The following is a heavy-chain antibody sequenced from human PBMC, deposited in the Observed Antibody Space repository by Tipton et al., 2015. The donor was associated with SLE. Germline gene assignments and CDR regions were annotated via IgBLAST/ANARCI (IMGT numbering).Heavy chain of an antibody. V-gene: IGHV4-59*12. CDR3: ASRGAAAAPGWYFDL. CDR2: IYYSGST. D-gene: IGHD6-13*01. Sequence: TLSLTCTVSGGSISSYYWNWIRQPPGKGLEWIGYIYYSGSTNYNPSLKSRVTISVDTSKSQFSLKLSSVTAADTAVYYCASRGAAAAPGWYFDLWGRGTLVTVSS. J-gene: IGHJ2*01. CDR1: GGSISSYY.